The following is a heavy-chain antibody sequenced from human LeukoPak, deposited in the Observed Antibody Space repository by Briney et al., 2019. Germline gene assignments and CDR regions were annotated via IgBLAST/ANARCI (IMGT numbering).Heavy chain of an antibody. CDR2: ISYDGSNK. D-gene: IGHD1-26*01. Sequence: GGSLRLSCAASGFTFSSYGMHWVRQAPGKGLEWVAVISYDGSNKYYADSVKGRFTISRDNSKNTLYLQMNSLRAEDTAVYYCAKDLGAAATYMAFDIWGQGTMVTVSS. CDR3: AKDLGAAATYMAFDI. V-gene: IGHV3-30*18. J-gene: IGHJ3*02. CDR1: GFTFSSYG.